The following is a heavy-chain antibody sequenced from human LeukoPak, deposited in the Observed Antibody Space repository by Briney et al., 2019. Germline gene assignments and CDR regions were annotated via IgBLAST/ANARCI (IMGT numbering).Heavy chain of an antibody. CDR2: ISGSGGST. V-gene: IGHV3-23*01. J-gene: IGHJ4*02. Sequence: GGSLRLSCAASGFTLSSNAMNWVRQAPGKGLEWVSGISGSGGSTYYADSVKGRFTISRDNSKNTLYLQMNSLRAEDTAVYYCAKDRRTMVRGINYWGQGTLVTVSS. D-gene: IGHD3-10*01. CDR3: AKDRRTMVRGINY. CDR1: GFTLSSNA.